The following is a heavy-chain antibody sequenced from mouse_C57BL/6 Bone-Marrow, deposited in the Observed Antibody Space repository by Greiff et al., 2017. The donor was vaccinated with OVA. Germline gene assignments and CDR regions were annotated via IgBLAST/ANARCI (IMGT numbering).Heavy chain of an antibody. D-gene: IGHD1-1*01. CDR1: GYAFSSSW. V-gene: IGHV1-82*01. J-gene: IGHJ1*03. CDR2: IYPGDGDP. CDR3: ASITTVVEGYFDV. Sequence: VQLQESGPELVKPGASVKISCKASGYAFSSSWMNWVKQRPGKGLEWIGRIYPGDGDPNYNGKFKGKATLTADKSSSTAYMQLSSLTSEDSAVYFCASITTVVEGYFDVWGTGTTVTVSS.